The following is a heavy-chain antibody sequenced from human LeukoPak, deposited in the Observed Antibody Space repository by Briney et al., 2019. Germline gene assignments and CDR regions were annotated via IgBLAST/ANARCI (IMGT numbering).Heavy chain of an antibody. D-gene: IGHD5-18*01. Sequence: PGGSLRLSCAASGFTFSTYAVNWVRQAPGKGLEWVSAITGSGGATYYADSVKGRFTISRDNSKNTLYLQMSSLRAEDTAVYYCAKPGVSWTAMAHDQYYFDYWGQGTLVTVSS. V-gene: IGHV3-23*01. CDR3: AKPGVSWTAMAHDQYYFDY. CDR2: ITGSGGAT. CDR1: GFTFSTYA. J-gene: IGHJ4*02.